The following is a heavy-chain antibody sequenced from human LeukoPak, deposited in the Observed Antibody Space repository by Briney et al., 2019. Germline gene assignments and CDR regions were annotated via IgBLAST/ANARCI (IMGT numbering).Heavy chain of an antibody. D-gene: IGHD2-2*01. CDR3: ARDLGCSTTSCRYNWFDH. J-gene: IGHJ5*02. V-gene: IGHV3-23*01. CDR2: ISQSGGRST. CDR1: GFTFSSYA. Sequence: GGSLRLSCAASGFTFSSYATTWVRQAPGKGLEWVSFISQSGGRSTDYADSVKGRFTISRDNSKNTLYLQMNSMRAEDTAVDHYARDLGCSTTSCRYNWFDHWGQGTLVTVSS.